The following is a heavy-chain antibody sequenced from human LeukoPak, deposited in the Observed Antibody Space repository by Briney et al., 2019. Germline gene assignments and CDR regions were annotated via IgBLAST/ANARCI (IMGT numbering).Heavy chain of an antibody. CDR1: GFTFTSYA. CDR3: AKRYSNSFDY. D-gene: IGHD6-13*01. CDR2: IRGSGEIT. Sequence: GGSLRLSCAASGFTFTSYAMSWVRQAPGKGLEWVSAIRGSGEITHYADSVKGRFSISRDNSKNMVYLQMDSLRAEDTAVYYCAKRYSNSFDYWGQGILVTVSS. J-gene: IGHJ4*02. V-gene: IGHV3-23*01.